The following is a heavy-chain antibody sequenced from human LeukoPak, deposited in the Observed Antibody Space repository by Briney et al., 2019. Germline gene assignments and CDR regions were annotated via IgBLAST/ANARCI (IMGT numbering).Heavy chain of an antibody. J-gene: IGHJ6*03. CDR3: ARFAAGGSYYYYMDV. D-gene: IGHD6-25*01. Sequence: GGSLRLSCAASGFTFTDHYMSWVRQDPGKGLEWVSNIGTSSTTIYYADSVKGRFTISRDNAKNSLYLQMNSLRADDTAVYYCARFAAGGSYYYYMDVWGKGTTVTVSS. CDR2: IGTSSTTI. V-gene: IGHV3-11*04. CDR1: GFTFTDHY.